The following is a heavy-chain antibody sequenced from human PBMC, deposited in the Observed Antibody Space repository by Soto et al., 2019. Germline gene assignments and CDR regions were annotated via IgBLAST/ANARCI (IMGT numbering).Heavy chain of an antibody. J-gene: IGHJ4*02. CDR2: ISSNGGTT. CDR1: GFTFSSYD. D-gene: IGHD1-7*01. CDR3: VRRVAGNYDC. V-gene: IGHV3-64*01. Sequence: EVQLAESGGGMVQPGGSLRLSCVASGFTFSSYDMHWVRQAPGKGLEYVSSISSNGGTTYYGNSVKGRFTISRDNSKNTLYLQMGSLIADGMAVYYCVRRVAGNYDCWGQGTLVNVSS.